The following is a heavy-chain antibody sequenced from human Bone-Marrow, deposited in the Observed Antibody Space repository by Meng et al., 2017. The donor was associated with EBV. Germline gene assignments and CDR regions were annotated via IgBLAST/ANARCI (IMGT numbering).Heavy chain of an antibody. Sequence: EGQVVWPGGGVAQPGRSLRLSCVASGFTFSSYGMHWVRQAPGKGLEWVANIKQDGSEKYYVDSVKGRFTISRDNAKNSLYLQMNSLRAEDTAVYYCARDWAAAMDYWGQGTLVTVSS. D-gene: IGHD6-13*01. CDR3: ARDWAAAMDY. J-gene: IGHJ4*02. CDR2: IKQDGSEK. V-gene: IGHV3-7*01. CDR1: GFTFSSYG.